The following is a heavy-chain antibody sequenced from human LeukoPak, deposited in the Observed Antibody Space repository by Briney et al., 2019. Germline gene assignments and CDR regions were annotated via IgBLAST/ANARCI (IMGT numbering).Heavy chain of an antibody. CDR1: GYTFTSYD. CDR3: ARLGSSYNYDSSGYYP. D-gene: IGHD3-22*01. V-gene: IGHV1-8*01. Sequence: ASVKVSCKASGYTFTSYDISWVRQATGQGLEWMGWMNPNSGNTGYAQKFRGRVIMTRNTSISTAYMELSSLRSEDTAVYYCARLGSSYNYDSSGYYPWGQGTLVTVSS. CDR2: MNPNSGNT. J-gene: IGHJ4*02.